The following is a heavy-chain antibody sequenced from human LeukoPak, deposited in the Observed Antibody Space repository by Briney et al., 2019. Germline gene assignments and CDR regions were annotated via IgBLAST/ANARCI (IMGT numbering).Heavy chain of an antibody. CDR3: AREASIAVAGTDHDAFDI. J-gene: IGHJ3*02. Sequence: GGSLRLSCAASGFTVSSNYMSWVRQAPGKGLEWVSVIYSGGSTYYADSVKGRFTISRDNSKNTLYLQMNSLRAEDTYVYYCAREASIAVAGTDHDAFDIWGQGTMVTVSS. CDR2: IYSGGST. CDR1: GFTVSSNY. V-gene: IGHV3-53*01. D-gene: IGHD6-19*01.